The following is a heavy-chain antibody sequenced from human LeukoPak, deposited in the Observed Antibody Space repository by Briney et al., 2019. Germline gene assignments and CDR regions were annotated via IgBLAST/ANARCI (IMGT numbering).Heavy chain of an antibody. J-gene: IGHJ4*02. CDR3: ARRPQYYYDSSGYLPFDY. Sequence: GDSLSLSCAASGFTFTKYWMTWVRKAPGKGLEWVGNIKQDGSDKNYMDSVRGRFTISRDNTKNSVYLQMNSLRAEDTAVYYCARRPQYYYDSSGYLPFDYWGQGTLVTVSS. V-gene: IGHV3-7*01. CDR1: GFTFTKYW. D-gene: IGHD3-22*01. CDR2: IKQDGSDK.